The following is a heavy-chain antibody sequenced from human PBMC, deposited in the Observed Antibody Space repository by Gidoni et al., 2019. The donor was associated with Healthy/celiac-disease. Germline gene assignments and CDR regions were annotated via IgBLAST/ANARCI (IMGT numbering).Heavy chain of an antibody. Sequence: EVQLVESGGGLVQPGGSLRLSCAASGFTFSSYSMNWVRQAPGKGLEGVSYISSSSSTIYYADSVKGRFTISRDNAKNSLYLQMNSLRDEDTAVYYCAKGVPAAANYYGMDVWGQGTTVTVSS. V-gene: IGHV3-48*02. CDR3: AKGVPAAANYYGMDV. CDR2: ISSSSSTI. CDR1: GFTFSSYS. D-gene: IGHD2-2*01. J-gene: IGHJ6*02.